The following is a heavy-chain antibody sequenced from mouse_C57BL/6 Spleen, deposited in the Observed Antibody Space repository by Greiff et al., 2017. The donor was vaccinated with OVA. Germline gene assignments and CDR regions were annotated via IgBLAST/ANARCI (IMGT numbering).Heavy chain of an antibody. CDR3: ARWAITAVTGDMDY. V-gene: IGHV1-9*01. Sequence: QVQLQQSGAELMQPGASVKLSCKATGYTLTGYWIEWVKQRPGHGLEWIGEILPGRGSTNYNDKFKGKATFTADTYSNTAYKQLSSLTTEDSAIYDSARWAITAVTGDMDYWGQGTTLTVSS. D-gene: IGHD1-3*01. J-gene: IGHJ2*01. CDR1: GYTLTGYW. CDR2: ILPGRGST.